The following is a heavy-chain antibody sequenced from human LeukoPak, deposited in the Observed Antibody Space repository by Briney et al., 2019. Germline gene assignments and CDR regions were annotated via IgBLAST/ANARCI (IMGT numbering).Heavy chain of an antibody. CDR2: INPNSGGT. CDR1: GYTFTGYY. CDR3: ARVAIWVRQTYYYDSSGYYSYWYFDL. J-gene: IGHJ2*01. D-gene: IGHD3-22*01. V-gene: IGHV1-2*06. Sequence: GSLRLSCKASGYTFTGYYMHWVRQAPGQGLEWMGRINPNSGGTNYAQKFQGRVTMTRDTSISTAYMELSRLRSDDTAVYYCARVAIWVRQTYYYDSSGYYSYWYFDLWGRGTLVTVSS.